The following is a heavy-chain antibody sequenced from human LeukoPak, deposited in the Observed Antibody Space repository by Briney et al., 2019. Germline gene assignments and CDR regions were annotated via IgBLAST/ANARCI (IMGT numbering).Heavy chain of an antibody. CDR3: ARGVVVPAAIPGGGDYYYYYYMDV. CDR2: IIPIFGTA. CDR1: GYTFTSYG. D-gene: IGHD2-2*02. Sequence: ASVKVSCKASGYTFTSYGISWVRQAPGQGLEWMGGIIPIFGTANYAQKFQGRVTITADESTSTAYMELSSLRSEDTAVYYCARGVVVPAAIPGGGDYYYYYYMDVWGKGTTVTVSS. J-gene: IGHJ6*03. V-gene: IGHV1-69*13.